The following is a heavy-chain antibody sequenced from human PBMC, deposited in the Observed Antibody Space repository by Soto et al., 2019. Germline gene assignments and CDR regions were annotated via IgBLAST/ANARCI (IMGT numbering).Heavy chain of an antibody. J-gene: IGHJ5*02. Sequence: GASVKVSCKASGGSFSSFAFSWVRQAPGQGLEWMGWIFPNSGATNYAQKFQGRVTLTRDTSLSTGYMDLTRLASDDTAVYYCARGRSLKWNWFDRWGQGTLVTVSS. CDR1: GGSFSSFA. CDR2: IFPNSGAT. V-gene: IGHV1-2*02. D-gene: IGHD2-15*01. CDR3: ARGRSLKWNWFDR.